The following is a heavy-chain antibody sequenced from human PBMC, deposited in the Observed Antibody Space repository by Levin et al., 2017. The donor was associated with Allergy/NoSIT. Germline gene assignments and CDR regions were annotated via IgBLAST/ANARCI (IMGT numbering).Heavy chain of an antibody. D-gene: IGHD2-21*02. V-gene: IGHV3-21*01. CDR1: GFTFSSYS. CDR3: ARDWWGPDY. J-gene: IGHJ4*02. Sequence: PGGSLRLSCVGSGFTFSSYSMNWVREAPGKGLEWVSFIGHASERIYYAESLQGRFTISRDNAKNSVYLQMNSLTVADTAVYYCARDWWGPDYWGQGTLVTVSS. CDR2: IGHASERI.